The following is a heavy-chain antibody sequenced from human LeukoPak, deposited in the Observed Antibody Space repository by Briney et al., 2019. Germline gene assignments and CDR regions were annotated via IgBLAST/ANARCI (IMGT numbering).Heavy chain of an antibody. CDR1: GGTFSSYA. Sequence: SVKVSCKASGGTFSSYAISWVRQAPGQGLEWMGGIIPIFGTANYAQKFQGRVTITADESTSAAYMELSSLRSEDTAVYYCARIQVVPAATPTYNWFDPWGQGTLVTVSS. V-gene: IGHV1-69*13. CDR3: ARIQVVPAATPTYNWFDP. D-gene: IGHD2-2*01. J-gene: IGHJ5*02. CDR2: IIPIFGTA.